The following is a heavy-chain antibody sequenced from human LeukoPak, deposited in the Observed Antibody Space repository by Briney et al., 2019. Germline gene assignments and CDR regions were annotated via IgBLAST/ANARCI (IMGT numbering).Heavy chain of an antibody. D-gene: IGHD6-13*01. CDR2: ISSSSYI. CDR3: ARESSSWTDY. J-gene: IGHJ4*02. CDR1: GFTFSSYS. Sequence: PGGSLRLSCAASGFTFSSYSMNWVRQAPGKGLEWVSSISSSSYIYYADSVKGRFTISRDSAKNSLFLQMNSLRAEDTAVYYCARESSSWTDYWGQGTLVTVSS. V-gene: IGHV3-21*01.